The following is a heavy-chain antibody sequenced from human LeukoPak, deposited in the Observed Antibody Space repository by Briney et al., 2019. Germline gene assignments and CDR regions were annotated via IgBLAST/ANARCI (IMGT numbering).Heavy chain of an antibody. CDR1: GGTFSSYS. J-gene: IGHJ4*02. CDR3: ARDPGSSGWPFFDY. CDR2: IIPIFGIA. D-gene: IGHD6-19*01. Sequence: ASVKVSCKASGGTFSSYSISWVRQPPGQGLEGVGRIIPIFGIANYAQKFQGRVTITADKSTSTAYMELSSLRSEDTAVYYCARDPGSSGWPFFDYWGQGNLVTVS. V-gene: IGHV1-69*04.